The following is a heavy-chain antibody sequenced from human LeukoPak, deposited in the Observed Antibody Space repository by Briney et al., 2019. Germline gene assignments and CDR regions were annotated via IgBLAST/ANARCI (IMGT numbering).Heavy chain of an antibody. D-gene: IGHD3-22*01. Sequence: SQTLSLTCTVSGGSISSYYCSWIRQPPGNGLEWLGYIYYSGRTNYDPSLKSRVTISVDTSKIQFSLKLSSVTAADTAVYYCARVYYYDSSGYRSPLYYYYYMDVWGKGTTVTVSS. CDR3: ARVYYYDSSGYRSPLYYYYYMDV. J-gene: IGHJ6*03. V-gene: IGHV4-59*01. CDR1: GGSISSYY. CDR2: IYYSGRT.